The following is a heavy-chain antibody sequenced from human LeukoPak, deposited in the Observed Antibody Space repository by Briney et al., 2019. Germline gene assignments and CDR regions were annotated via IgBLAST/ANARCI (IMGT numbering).Heavy chain of an antibody. CDR3: ARDKGVRGVISYYYYMDV. Sequence: PSETLSLTCTVSGGSISSYHWSWIRQPAGKGLEWIGRIYTSGSTNYNPSLKSRVTMSVDTSKNQFSLKLSSVTAADTAVYYCARDKGVRGVISYYYYMDVWGKGTTVTVSS. CDR1: GGSISSYH. CDR2: IYTSGST. D-gene: IGHD3-10*01. V-gene: IGHV4-4*07. J-gene: IGHJ6*03.